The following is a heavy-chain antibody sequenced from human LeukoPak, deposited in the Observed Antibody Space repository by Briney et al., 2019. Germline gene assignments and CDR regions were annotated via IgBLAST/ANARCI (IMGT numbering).Heavy chain of an antibody. D-gene: IGHD3-16*02. CDR1: GGSFSGYY. J-gene: IGHJ4*02. CDR3: AGGSVTGYDYVWGSYRYTTYFDY. CDR2: INHSGST. Sequence: SETLSLTCAVYGGSFSGYYWSWIRQPPGKGLEWIGEINHSGSTNYNPSLKSRVTISVDTSKNQFSLKLSSVTAADTAVYYCAGGSVTGYDYVWGSYRYTTYFDYWGQGTLVTVSS. V-gene: IGHV4-34*01.